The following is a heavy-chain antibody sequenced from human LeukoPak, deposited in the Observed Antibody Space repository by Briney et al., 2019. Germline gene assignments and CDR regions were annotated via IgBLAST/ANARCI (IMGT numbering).Heavy chain of an antibody. J-gene: IGHJ3*02. V-gene: IGHV5-51*01. CDR1: GYSFTSYW. CDR2: INPGDSDT. D-gene: IGHD3-10*01. CDR3: ARVASPLWFGELPRPGAFDI. Sequence: GESLKISCKGSGYSFTSYWIGWVRQMPGKGLEWMGIINPGDSDTRYSPSFQGQVTISADRSISTAYLQWSSLKASDTAMYYCARVASPLWFGELPRPGAFDIWGQGTMVTVSS.